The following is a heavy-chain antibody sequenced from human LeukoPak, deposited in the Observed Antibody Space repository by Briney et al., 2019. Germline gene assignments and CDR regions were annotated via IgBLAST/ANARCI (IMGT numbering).Heavy chain of an antibody. CDR3: AKAPVTSCRGAFCYPFDS. CDR2: TSSSDAGK. V-gene: IGHV3-23*01. D-gene: IGHD2-15*01. CDR1: GFTFSSYA. J-gene: IGHJ4*02. Sequence: GGSLRLSCAASGFTFSSYAMSWVRRAPGKGQEWVSATSSSDAGKYYADSVRGRFTISRDNSRNTMYLQMNSLRVEDAAVYYCAKAPVTSCRGAFCYPFDSWGQGTLVTVSS.